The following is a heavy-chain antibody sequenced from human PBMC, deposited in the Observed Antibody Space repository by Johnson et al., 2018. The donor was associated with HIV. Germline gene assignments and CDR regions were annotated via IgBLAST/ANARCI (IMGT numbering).Heavy chain of an antibody. CDR2: IYSGGST. J-gene: IGHJ3*02. D-gene: IGHD3-22*01. CDR3: AREFHHTRITMIVVVSGENAFDI. V-gene: IGHV3-66*01. CDR1: GFTVSSNY. Sequence: VHLVESGGGVVRPGGTLRLSCAASGFTVSSNYMSWVRQAPGQGLEWVSVIYSGGSTYYADSVKGRFTISRDNSKNTLYLQMGSLRDEDMAVYYCAREFHHTRITMIVVVSGENAFDIWGQGTMVTVSS.